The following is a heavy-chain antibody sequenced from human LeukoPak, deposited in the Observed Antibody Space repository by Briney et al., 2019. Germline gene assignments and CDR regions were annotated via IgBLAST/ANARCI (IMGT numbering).Heavy chain of an antibody. CDR1: GFTFSSYA. CDR3: APGYYYDSSGYGY. V-gene: IGHV3-23*01. D-gene: IGHD3-22*01. J-gene: IGHJ4*02. Sequence: PGGSLRLSCAASGFTFSSYAMSWVRQAPGKGLEWVSAISGSGGSTYYADSVKGRFTISRDNFRNTLYLQMNSLRAEDTAVYYCAPGYYYDSSGYGYWGQGTLVTVSS. CDR2: ISGSGGST.